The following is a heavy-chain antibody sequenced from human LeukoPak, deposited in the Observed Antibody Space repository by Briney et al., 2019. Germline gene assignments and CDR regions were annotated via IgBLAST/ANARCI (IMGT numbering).Heavy chain of an antibody. Sequence: PGGSLRLSCAASGFTFSTYEMNWVRQAPGKGLEWVSYISSSGTTIYYADSVKGRFTTSRDNAKNSLFLQMNSLRAEDTAVYYCARVPIPAAGRRSVWYFDLWGRGTLVTVSS. D-gene: IGHD6-13*01. V-gene: IGHV3-48*03. CDR1: GFTFSTYE. J-gene: IGHJ2*01. CDR3: ARVPIPAAGRRSVWYFDL. CDR2: ISSSGTTI.